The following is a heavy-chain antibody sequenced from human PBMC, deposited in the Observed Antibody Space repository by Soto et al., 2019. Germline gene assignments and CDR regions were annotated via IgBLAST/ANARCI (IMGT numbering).Heavy chain of an antibody. CDR2: ISANNGDT. V-gene: IGHV1-18*01. CDR3: ARDDYDILTGYVLPGDY. J-gene: IGHJ4*02. CDR1: GYTFTSYG. D-gene: IGHD3-9*01. Sequence: QVQLVQSGAEVKKSGASVKVSCKASGYTFTSYGISWVRQAPGQGLEWMGWISANNGDTKYAQNLQGRVTMTTDTSTNTAYMDLRSLRSDDTAVYYCARDDYDILTGYVLPGDYWGQGTLVTVSS.